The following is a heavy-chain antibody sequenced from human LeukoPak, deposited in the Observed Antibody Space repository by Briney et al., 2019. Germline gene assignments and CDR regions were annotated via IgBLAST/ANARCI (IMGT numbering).Heavy chain of an antibody. CDR1: GVMFSNYV. V-gene: IGHV3-23*01. Sequence: GGSLRLSYAASGVMFSNYVMSWVRQAPGKWLEWVSTIGNTETFYADSVTGRFTISRDNSKNTVYLHMNSLRVEDTAVYYCAKDWIQFNRVFDCFDSWGQGTLVTVSS. CDR3: AKDWIQFNRVFDCFDS. D-gene: IGHD2-21*01. CDR2: IGNTET. J-gene: IGHJ4*02.